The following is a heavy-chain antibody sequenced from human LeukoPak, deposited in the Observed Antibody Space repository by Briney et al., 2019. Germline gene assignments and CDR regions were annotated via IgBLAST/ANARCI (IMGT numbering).Heavy chain of an antibody. J-gene: IGHJ4*02. V-gene: IGHV3-74*01. Sequence: PGGSLRLSCAASGFTFSGYWMNWVRQAPGQGLVWVSRINSDGNYTTYADSVKGRFTISRDNAKNTLSLQMNSLRAEDTAVYYCAREYSSGWTSDCWGQGTLVTVSS. CDR2: INSDGNYT. CDR3: AREYSSGWTSDC. CDR1: GFTFSGYW. D-gene: IGHD6-19*01.